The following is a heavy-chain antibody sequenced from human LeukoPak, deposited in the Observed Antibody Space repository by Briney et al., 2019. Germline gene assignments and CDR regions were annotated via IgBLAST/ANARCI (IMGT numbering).Heavy chain of an antibody. J-gene: IGHJ4*02. V-gene: IGHV3-30*04. CDR3: ARGITIFGVVNLYYFDY. Sequence: PGGSLRLSCAASGFTFSSYAMHWVRQAPGKGLEWVAVISYDGSNKYYADSVKGRFTISRDNSKNTLYLQMNSLRAEDTAVYYCARGITIFGVVNLYYFDYWGQGTLVTVSS. D-gene: IGHD3-3*01. CDR2: ISYDGSNK. CDR1: GFTFSSYA.